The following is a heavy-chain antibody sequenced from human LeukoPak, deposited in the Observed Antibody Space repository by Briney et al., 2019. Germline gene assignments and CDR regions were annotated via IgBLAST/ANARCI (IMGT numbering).Heavy chain of an antibody. CDR3: AKSSYYDSSGVWYYFDY. D-gene: IGHD3-22*01. V-gene: IGHV3-9*01. Sequence: PGGSLRLSCAASGFTFDDYAMHWVRQAPGKGLEWASGISWNSGSKDYADSVKGRFTISRDNAKNSLYLQMNSLRAEDTALYYCAKSSYYDSSGVWYYFDYWGQGTLVTVSS. CDR2: ISWNSGSK. CDR1: GFTFDDYA. J-gene: IGHJ4*02.